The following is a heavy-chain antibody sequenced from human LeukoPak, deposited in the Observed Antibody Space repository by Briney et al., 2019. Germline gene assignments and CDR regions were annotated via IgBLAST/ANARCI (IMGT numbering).Heavy chain of an antibody. D-gene: IGHD3-10*01. Sequence: PETLSLTCTVSGGSISSSSYYWGWIRQPPGKGLEWIGSIYYSGSTYYNPSLKSRVTISVDTSKNQFPLKLSSVTAADTAVYYCARAYGSGPERWFDPWGQGTLVTVSS. V-gene: IGHV4-39*01. CDR3: ARAYGSGPERWFDP. CDR1: GGSISSSSYY. CDR2: IYYSGST. J-gene: IGHJ5*02.